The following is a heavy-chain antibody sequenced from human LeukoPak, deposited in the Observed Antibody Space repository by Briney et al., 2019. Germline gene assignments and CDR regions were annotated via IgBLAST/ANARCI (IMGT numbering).Heavy chain of an antibody. J-gene: IGHJ4*02. Sequence: GESLKISCKGSGYSFTSYWIGGVRQMPGKGLEWMGIIYPGDSDTRYSPSFQGQVTISADKSISTAYLQWSSLKASDTAMYYCARPRAYCGGDCPLRYWGQGTLVTVSS. D-gene: IGHD2-21*02. V-gene: IGHV5-51*01. CDR3: ARPRAYCGGDCPLRY. CDR2: IYPGDSDT. CDR1: GYSFTSYW.